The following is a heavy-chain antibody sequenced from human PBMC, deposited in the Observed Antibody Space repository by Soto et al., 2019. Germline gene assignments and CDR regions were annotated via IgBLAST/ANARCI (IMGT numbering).Heavy chain of an antibody. V-gene: IGHV3-53*01. CDR3: ARDRCSGGSCFLFDY. CDR1: GFTVSSNY. J-gene: IGHJ4*02. CDR2: IYSGGST. D-gene: IGHD2-15*01. Sequence: GGSLRLSCAASGFTVSSNYMSWVRQAPGKGLEWVSVIYSGGSTYYADSVKGRLTISRDNSKNTLYLQMNSLRAEDTAVYYCARDRCSGGSCFLFDYWGQGTLVTVSS.